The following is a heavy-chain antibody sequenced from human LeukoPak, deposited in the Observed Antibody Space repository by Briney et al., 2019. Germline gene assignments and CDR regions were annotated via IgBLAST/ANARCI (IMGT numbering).Heavy chain of an antibody. V-gene: IGHV4-39*01. J-gene: IGHJ4*02. CDR2: IYYSGSA. CDR1: GGSISNSSYY. D-gene: IGHD4-23*01. Sequence: PSETLSLTCIVSGGSISNSSYYWGWIRQPPGRGLEWIGSIYYSGSAYYNPSLKSRVTISVDTSKNQFSLKLTSGTAADTAVYYCARHGVVTPIYWGQKTLVTVSS. CDR3: ARHGVVTPIY.